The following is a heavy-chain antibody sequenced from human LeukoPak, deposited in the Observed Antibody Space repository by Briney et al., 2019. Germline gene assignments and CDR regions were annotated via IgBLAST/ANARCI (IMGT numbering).Heavy chain of an antibody. CDR2: IYHSGST. J-gene: IGHJ4*02. D-gene: IGHD6-19*01. CDR1: GGSISSSNW. Sequence: SETLSLTCAVSGGSISSSNWWSWVRQPPGKGLEWIGEIYHSGSTNYNPSLKSRVTISVDTSKNQFSLKLSSVTAADTAVYYCARTSGWYGLYYFDYWGQGTLVTVSS. CDR3: ARTSGWYGLYYFDY. V-gene: IGHV4-4*02.